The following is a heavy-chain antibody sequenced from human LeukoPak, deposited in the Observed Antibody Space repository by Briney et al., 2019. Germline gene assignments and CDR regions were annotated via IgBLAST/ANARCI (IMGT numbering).Heavy chain of an antibody. CDR2: MNPNSGNT. CDR1: GYTFTSYD. V-gene: IGHV1-8*02. CDR3: ARGPRSSGWYYYMDV. J-gene: IGHJ6*03. D-gene: IGHD6-19*01. Sequence: GASVKVSCKASGYTFTSYDINWVRQATGQGLEWMGWMNPNSGNTGYAQKFQGRVTMTRNTSISTAYMELSSLRSEDTAVYYCARGPRSSGWYYYMDVWGKGTTVTISS.